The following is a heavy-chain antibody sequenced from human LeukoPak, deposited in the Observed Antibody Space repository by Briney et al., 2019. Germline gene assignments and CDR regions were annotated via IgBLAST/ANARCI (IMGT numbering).Heavy chain of an antibody. D-gene: IGHD2-2*02. CDR3: ARDAHYCSRTSCYTEGWFDP. CDR1: GYTFTGYY. Sequence: ASVKVSCKASGYTFTGYYMHWVRQAPGQGLEWMGWINPNSGGTNYAQKFQGRVTMTRDTSISTAYMELSRLRSDDTAVYYCARDAHYCSRTSCYTEGWFDPWGQGTLVTVSS. J-gene: IGHJ5*02. V-gene: IGHV1-2*02. CDR2: INPNSGGT.